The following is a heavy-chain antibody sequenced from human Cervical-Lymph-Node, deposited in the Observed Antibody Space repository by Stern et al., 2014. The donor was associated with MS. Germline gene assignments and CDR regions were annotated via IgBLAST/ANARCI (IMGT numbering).Heavy chain of an antibody. Sequence: VQLVESGPGLVRPSATLSLTCTVSGGSVNSGTYYWSWLRQPPGKRLEWIGSIYYTGSPNYNPALKSRVTISVDTSRNQFSLKLNSVTAADTAVYYCATNRTSSPWFDPWGQGTLVTVSS. D-gene: IGHD6-6*01. V-gene: IGHV4-61*01. CDR2: IYYTGSP. CDR1: GGSVNSGTYY. CDR3: ATNRTSSPWFDP. J-gene: IGHJ5*02.